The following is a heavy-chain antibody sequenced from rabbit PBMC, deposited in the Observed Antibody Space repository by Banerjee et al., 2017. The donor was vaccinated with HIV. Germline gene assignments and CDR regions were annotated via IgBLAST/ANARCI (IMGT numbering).Heavy chain of an antibody. D-gene: IGHD8-1*01. CDR1: GFSFSNKAV. Sequence: QEQLVESGGGLVKPEGSLKLSCTASGFSFSNKAVMCWVRQTPGKGLEWIACINAVTGKAVYARWAQGRFTFSKTSSTTVTLQMTSLTAADTATYFCARDGAGGSYFALWGPGTLVTVS. J-gene: IGHJ4*01. V-gene: IGHV1S45*01. CDR2: INAVTGKA. CDR3: ARDGAGGSYFAL.